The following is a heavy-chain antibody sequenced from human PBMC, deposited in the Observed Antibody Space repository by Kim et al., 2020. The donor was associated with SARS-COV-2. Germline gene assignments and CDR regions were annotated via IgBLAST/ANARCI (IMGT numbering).Heavy chain of an antibody. V-gene: IGHV3-30-3*01. Sequence: GGSLRLSCAASGFTFSGYAMHWVRQAPGKGLEWVAVISYDGSNKYYADSVKGRFTISRDNSKNTLYLQMNSLRAEDTAVYYCARGAMIVHRGPIDYWGQGTLVTVSS. CDR1: GFTFSGYA. D-gene: IGHD3-22*01. CDR3: ARGAMIVHRGPIDY. CDR2: ISYDGSNK. J-gene: IGHJ4*02.